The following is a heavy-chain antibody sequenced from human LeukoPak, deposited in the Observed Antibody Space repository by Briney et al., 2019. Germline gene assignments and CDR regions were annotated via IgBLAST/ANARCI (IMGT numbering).Heavy chain of an antibody. J-gene: IGHJ3*01. CDR2: ISGNGGTT. D-gene: IGHD3-22*01. Sequence: PGGSLRLSCAASRLTFRSYAMTWVRQAPGKGLDWVSGISGNGGTTYYADSVKGRFTISRDNSKNTLYLQMDSLRIEDTAVYYCAKGGRWDYYDSSHWGQGTMVTVSS. CDR1: RLTFRSYA. V-gene: IGHV3-23*01. CDR3: AKGGRWDYYDSSH.